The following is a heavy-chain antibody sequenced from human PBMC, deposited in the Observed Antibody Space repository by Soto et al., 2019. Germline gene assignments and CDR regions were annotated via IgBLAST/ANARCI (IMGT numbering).Heavy chain of an antibody. CDR2: ISAYNGNT. Sequence: GASVKVSCKASGYTFTSYCISWVRQAPGQGLEWMGWISAYNGNTNYAQKLQGRVTMTTDTSTSTAYMELRSLRSDDTAVYYCARDRRYCSGGSCNNWFDPWGQGTLVTVSS. CDR1: GYTFTSYC. V-gene: IGHV1-18*01. J-gene: IGHJ5*02. D-gene: IGHD2-15*01. CDR3: ARDRRYCSGGSCNNWFDP.